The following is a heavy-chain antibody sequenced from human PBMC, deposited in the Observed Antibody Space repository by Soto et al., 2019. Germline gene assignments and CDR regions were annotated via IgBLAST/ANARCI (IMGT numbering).Heavy chain of an antibody. D-gene: IGHD6-13*01. V-gene: IGHV1-2*04. J-gene: IGHJ6*02. CDR2: INPNSGGT. CDR1: GYTFTGYY. Sequence: ASVKVSCKASGYTFTGYYMHWVRQAPGQGLEWMGWINPNSGGTNYAQKFQGWVTMTRDTPISTAYMELSRLRSDDTAVYYCARDGSIAAAGNNYYYGMDVWGQGTTVTVSS. CDR3: ARDGSIAAAGNNYYYGMDV.